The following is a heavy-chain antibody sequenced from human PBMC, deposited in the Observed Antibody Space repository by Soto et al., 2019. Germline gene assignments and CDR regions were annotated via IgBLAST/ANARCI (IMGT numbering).Heavy chain of an antibody. Sequence: QVQLQESGPGLVKPSETLSLTCTVSVSGGSVSTGVHYWSWIRQPPGKGLEWIGSIYYSGSTNYNPSLKSRGTISVDTSKNQFSLKLTSVTAGDTAVNYCARGDYTSWYWFDRWGRGTLVTVSS. J-gene: IGHJ2*01. V-gene: IGHV4-61*08. CDR2: IYYSGST. CDR1: GGSVSTGVHY. CDR3: ARGDYTSWYWFDR. D-gene: IGHD6-13*01.